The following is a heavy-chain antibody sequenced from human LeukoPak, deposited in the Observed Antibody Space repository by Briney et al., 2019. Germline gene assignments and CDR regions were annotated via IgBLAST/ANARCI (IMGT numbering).Heavy chain of an antibody. D-gene: IGHD4-23*01. J-gene: IGHJ6*03. CDR3: ARAQVQKDGGTDFNYYYLDV. CDR2: IDGVGDD. Sequence: SGPPRGNPTQTLTLTSTSPGFSLKIRKCFAPGPRHPPGKPLDWLGHIDGVGDDFYRTSLQTRLAISKGASENQVLLTVTDVDTIDTGTYYCARAQVQKDGGTDFNYYYLDVWGEGTTVTVSS. CDR1: GFSLKIRKCF. V-gene: IGHV2-70*18.